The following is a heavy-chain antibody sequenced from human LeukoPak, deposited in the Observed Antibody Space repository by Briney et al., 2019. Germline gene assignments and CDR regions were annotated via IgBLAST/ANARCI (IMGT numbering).Heavy chain of an antibody. CDR2: MNPNSGNT. J-gene: IGHJ3*02. V-gene: IGHV1-8*01. CDR1: GYTFTSYD. Sequence: GASVKVSCKASGYTFTSYDINWARQATGQGLEWMGWMNPNSGNTGYAQKFQGRVTMTRNTSISTAYMELSSLRSEDTAVYYCARVDSSGWYRDAFDIWGQGTMVTVSS. D-gene: IGHD6-19*01. CDR3: ARVDSSGWYRDAFDI.